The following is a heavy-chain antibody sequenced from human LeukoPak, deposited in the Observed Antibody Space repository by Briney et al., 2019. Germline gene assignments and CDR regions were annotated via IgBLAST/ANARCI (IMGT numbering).Heavy chain of an antibody. V-gene: IGHV3-23*01. D-gene: IGHD4-17*01. CDR2: VSGTGESK. CDR1: GFTFSSYA. Sequence: PGGSLRLSCAASGFTFSSYAMSWARQAPGKGLEWVAVVSGTGESKYYADSVKGRFTISRDNSKNTLFLQMNSLRAEDTAVYYCARDREGYGDFGDYWGQGTLVTVSS. CDR3: ARDREGYGDFGDY. J-gene: IGHJ4*02.